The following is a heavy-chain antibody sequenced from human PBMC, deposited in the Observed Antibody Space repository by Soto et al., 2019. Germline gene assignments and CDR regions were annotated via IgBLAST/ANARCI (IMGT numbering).Heavy chain of an antibody. CDR2: IKTKVESYAT. CDR1: GFTLSGFD. D-gene: IGHD2-15*01. J-gene: IGHJ4*02. Sequence: EVQLVESGGGLVQPGGSLKLSCAASGFTLSGFDLHWVRQASGEGLEWIGRIKTKVESYATEYAASVKGRFSISRDDSKNTAYLEMNRLETEDTAIYYCTRRHCSGGGCYSDFDFWGQGSLVTVSS. V-gene: IGHV3-73*01. CDR3: TRRHCSGGGCYSDFDF.